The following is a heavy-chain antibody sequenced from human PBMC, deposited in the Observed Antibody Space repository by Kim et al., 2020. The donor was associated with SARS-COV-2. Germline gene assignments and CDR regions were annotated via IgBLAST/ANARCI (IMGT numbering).Heavy chain of an antibody. J-gene: IGHJ4*02. CDR3: ATDLLDY. V-gene: IGHV3-15*01. Sequence: GGTTDYIAPVKGRFSISRDDSKNTLYLQMNSLKSEDTAVYYCATDLLDYWGQGTLVTVS. CDR2: GGTT.